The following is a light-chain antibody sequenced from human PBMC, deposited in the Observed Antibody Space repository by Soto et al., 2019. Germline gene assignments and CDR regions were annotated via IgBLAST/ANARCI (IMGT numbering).Light chain of an antibody. CDR3: SSYTSSSTLVV. J-gene: IGLJ2*01. V-gene: IGLV2-14*01. Sequence: QSALTQPASVSGSPGQSITISCTGTSSDVGGYNYVSWYQQHPGKAPKVMIYDVSNRPSGVSNRFSGSTSGNTASLTISGLQAEDEADYYCSSYTSSSTLVVFGGGTQLTVL. CDR2: DVS. CDR1: SSDVGGYNY.